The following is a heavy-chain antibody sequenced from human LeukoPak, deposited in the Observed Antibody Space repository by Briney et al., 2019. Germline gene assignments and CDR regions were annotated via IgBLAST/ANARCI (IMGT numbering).Heavy chain of an antibody. V-gene: IGHV3-23*01. Sequence: GGSLRLSCAASGFTFSSYAMSWVRQAPGKGLEWASAISGSGGSTYYADSVKGRFTISRDNSKNTLYLQMNSLRAEDTAVYYCAKISVVVVPAATPYYFDYWGQGTLVTVSS. CDR1: GFTFSSYA. D-gene: IGHD2-2*01. J-gene: IGHJ4*02. CDR2: ISGSGGST. CDR3: AKISVVVVPAATPYYFDY.